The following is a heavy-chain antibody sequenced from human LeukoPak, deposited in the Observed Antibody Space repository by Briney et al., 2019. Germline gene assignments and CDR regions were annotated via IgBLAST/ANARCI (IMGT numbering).Heavy chain of an antibody. D-gene: IGHD3-16*01. CDR1: GFTFSNYG. V-gene: IGHV3-33*01. J-gene: IGHJ4*02. CDR3: ARDARETVMLTADY. CDR2: IWYDGSDK. Sequence: PGRSLRLSCAASGFTFSNYGMHWVRQAPGKGLEWVAGIWYDGSDKYYADSVKGRFTISRDNSKNTVYLQMNSLRGEDTALYYCARDARETVMLTADYWGRGTQVTVSS.